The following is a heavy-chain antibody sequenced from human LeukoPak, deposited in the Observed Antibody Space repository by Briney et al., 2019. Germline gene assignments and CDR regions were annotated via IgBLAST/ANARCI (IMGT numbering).Heavy chain of an antibody. Sequence: GGSLRLSCAASGFTFSNAWMRWVRPAPGKGLEWVGRIKSKTDGGTTDYAAPVKGRFTISRDDSKNTLYLQMNRLKTEDTAVYYWTTVGYSSGWYLFWTDYWGQGTLVTVSS. J-gene: IGHJ4*02. CDR3: TTVGYSSGWYLFWTDY. V-gene: IGHV3-15*01. D-gene: IGHD6-19*01. CDR2: IKSKTDGGTT. CDR1: GFTFSNAW.